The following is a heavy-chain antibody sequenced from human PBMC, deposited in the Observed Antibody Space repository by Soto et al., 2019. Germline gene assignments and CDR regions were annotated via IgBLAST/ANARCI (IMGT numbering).Heavy chain of an antibody. V-gene: IGHV3-74*01. J-gene: IGHJ4*02. CDR3: TRRGCSTTGCYFN. Sequence: GGSLRLSCAPSGFPFSSYWMHWVRQAPGKGLVWVSRINGDGSSISYADSVKGRFTISRDNAKNTLYLQMNSLRAEDAAVYYCTRRGCSTTGCYFNWGRGTLVTVSS. CDR1: GFPFSSYW. CDR2: INGDGSSI. D-gene: IGHD2-2*01.